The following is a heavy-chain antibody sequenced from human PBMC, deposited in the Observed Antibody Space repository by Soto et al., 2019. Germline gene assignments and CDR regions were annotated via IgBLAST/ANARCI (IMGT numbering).Heavy chain of an antibody. CDR3: AREAHDAIFGVVIHKRHWFDP. V-gene: IGHV1-69*13. J-gene: IGHJ5*02. D-gene: IGHD3-3*01. CDR2: IIPIFGTA. Sequence: ASVKVSCKASGGTFSSYAISWVRQAPGQGLEWMGGIIPIFGTANYAQKFQGRVTITADESTSTAYMELSSLRSEDTAVYYCAREAHDAIFGVVIHKRHWFDPWGQGTLVTVSS. CDR1: GGTFSSYA.